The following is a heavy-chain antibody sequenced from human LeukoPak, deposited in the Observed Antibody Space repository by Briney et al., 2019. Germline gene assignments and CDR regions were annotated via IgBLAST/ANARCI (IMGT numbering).Heavy chain of an antibody. CDR2: IWNDGSNK. D-gene: IGHD2-15*01. V-gene: IGHV3-33*01. CDR1: GFTFSVYG. Sequence: GGSLRLSCEASGFTFSVYGMHWVRQAPDKGLEWVAVIWNDGSNKYYADSVKGRFTISRDNSKNTLYLQMNSLRTEDMAVYYCARAVGPFDYWGQGTLVTVSS. CDR3: ARAVGPFDY. J-gene: IGHJ4*02.